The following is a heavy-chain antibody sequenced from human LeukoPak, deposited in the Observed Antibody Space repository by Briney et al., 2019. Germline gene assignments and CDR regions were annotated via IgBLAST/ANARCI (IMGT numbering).Heavy chain of an antibody. J-gene: IGHJ3*02. V-gene: IGHV4-61*02. CDR1: GGSISSGSYY. CDR3: ASGSDVFDI. Sequence: SETLSLTCTVSGGSISSGSYYWSWIRQPAGKGLEWIGRIYTSGSTNYNPSLKSRVTISVDTSKNQFSQKLSSVTAADTAVYYCASGSDVFDIWGQGTMVTVSS. CDR2: IYTSGST.